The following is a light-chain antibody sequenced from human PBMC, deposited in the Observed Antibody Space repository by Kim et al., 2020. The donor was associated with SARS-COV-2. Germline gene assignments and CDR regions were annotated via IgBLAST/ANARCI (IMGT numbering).Light chain of an antibody. CDR1: SSDVGGYNY. CDR2: DVS. J-gene: IGLJ3*02. Sequence: QSALTQPASVSGSPGQSITISCTGTSSDVGGYNYVSWYQQHPGKAPKLMIYDVSKRPSGVSNRFSGSKSGNTASLTISGLPAEDEADYYCSSYTSSSRVFGGGTQLTVL. V-gene: IGLV2-14*01. CDR3: SSYTSSSRV.